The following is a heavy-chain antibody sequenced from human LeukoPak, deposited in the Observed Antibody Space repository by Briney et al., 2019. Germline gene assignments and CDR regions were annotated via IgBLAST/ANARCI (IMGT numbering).Heavy chain of an antibody. CDR2: ISYDGSNK. J-gene: IGHJ1*01. CDR3: ARGFDFEYSSSPEYFQH. V-gene: IGHV3-30-3*01. CDR1: GFTFSNAW. D-gene: IGHD6-6*01. Sequence: GGSLRLSCAASGFTFSNAWMSWVRQAPGKGLEWVAVISYDGSNKYYADSVKGRFTISRDNSKNTLYLQMNSLRAEDTAVYYCARGFDFEYSSSPEYFQHWGQGTLVTVSS.